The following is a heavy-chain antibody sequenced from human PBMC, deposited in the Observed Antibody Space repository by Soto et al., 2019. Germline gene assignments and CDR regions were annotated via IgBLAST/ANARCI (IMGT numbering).Heavy chain of an antibody. D-gene: IGHD3-10*01. CDR1: GGSISSSSYY. V-gene: IGHV4-39*01. J-gene: IGHJ2*01. Sequence: KSSETLSLTCTVSGGSISSSSYYWGWIRQPPGKGLEWIGSIYYSGSTYYNPSLKSRVTISVDTSKNQFSLKLSSVTAADTAVYYCARRSRAVRVYWYFDLWGRGTLVTVSS. CDR3: ARRSRAVRVYWYFDL. CDR2: IYYSGST.